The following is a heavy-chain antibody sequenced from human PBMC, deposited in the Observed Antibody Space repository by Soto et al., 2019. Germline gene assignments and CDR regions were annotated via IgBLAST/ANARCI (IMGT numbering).Heavy chain of an antibody. V-gene: IGHV3-30*18. CDR1: GFTFSSYG. J-gene: IGHJ4*02. CDR3: VKSRGGNNFDFFD. D-gene: IGHD5-12*01. Sequence: GGSLRLSCAASGFTFSSYGMHWVRQAPGKGLEWVAVISYDGSNKYYADSVKGRFTISRDNSNNTLYLQMSSLSADDTAVYYCVKSRGGNNFDFFDWGQG. CDR2: ISYDGSNK.